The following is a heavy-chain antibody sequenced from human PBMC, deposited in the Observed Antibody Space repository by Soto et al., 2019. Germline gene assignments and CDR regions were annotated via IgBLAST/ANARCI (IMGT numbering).Heavy chain of an antibody. J-gene: IGHJ4*02. V-gene: IGHV2-70*11. CDR2: IDWDDDK. Sequence: SGPTLVNPTQTLTLTCTFSGFSLSTSGMCVSWIRQPPGKALDWLARIDWDDDKYYSTSLKTRLTISKDTSKNQVVLTMTNMDPVDTATYYCARTRRDHPAYYFDYWGQGTLVTVSS. CDR1: GFSLSTSGMC. CDR3: ARTRRDHPAYYFDY.